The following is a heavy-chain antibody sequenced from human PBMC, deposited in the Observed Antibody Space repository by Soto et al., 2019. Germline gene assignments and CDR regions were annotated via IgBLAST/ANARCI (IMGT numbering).Heavy chain of an antibody. CDR2: ISGSGGST. V-gene: IGHV3-23*01. J-gene: IGHJ3*02. Sequence: GGSLRLSCAASGFTFSSYAMSWVRQAPGKGLEWVSAISGSGGSTYYADSVKGRFTISRDNSKNTLYLQMNSLRAEDTAVYYCANLLGECSGTSCYEGDAFDIWGQGTMVTVSS. CDR1: GFTFSSYA. D-gene: IGHD2-2*01. CDR3: ANLLGECSGTSCYEGDAFDI.